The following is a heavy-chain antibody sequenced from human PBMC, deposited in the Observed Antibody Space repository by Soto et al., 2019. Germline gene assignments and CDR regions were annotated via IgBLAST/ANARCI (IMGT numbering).Heavy chain of an antibody. Sequence: QDHLAQSGAEVKKPGSSVTVSCKASGGTFNSYGISWVRQAPGPGIDWMGVIIPLYGTVNYAQKFQGRVSITADKSTSTSYMDLMSLRSDETAVYYCVRVRVITGVIPSHFGLWGQGTLVTVSS. CDR2: IIPLYGTV. V-gene: IGHV1-69*06. CDR3: VRVRVITGVIPSHFGL. J-gene: IGHJ4*02. CDR1: GGTFNSYG. D-gene: IGHD3-10*01.